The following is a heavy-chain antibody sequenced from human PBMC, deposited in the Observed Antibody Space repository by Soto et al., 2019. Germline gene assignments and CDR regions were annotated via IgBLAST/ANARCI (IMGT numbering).Heavy chain of an antibody. V-gene: IGHV1-18*01. Sequence: ASVKVSCKASGYMFTRYAISWVRQAPGQGLEWMGWISGYNSNTNYAQKIQGRVTLTTDTSTSTAYMELKSLRSDDTAVYYCARDSLRGDSYGFVRPDYYSYGMEVLCQRTTVNVSS. J-gene: IGHJ6*02. CDR2: ISGYNSNT. D-gene: IGHD5-18*01. CDR3: ARDSLRGDSYGFVRPDYYSYGMEV. CDR1: GYMFTRYA.